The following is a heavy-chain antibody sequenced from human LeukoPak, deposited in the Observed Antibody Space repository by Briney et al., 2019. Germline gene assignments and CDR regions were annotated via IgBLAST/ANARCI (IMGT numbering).Heavy chain of an antibody. J-gene: IGHJ4*02. CDR2: ISGSGGST. D-gene: IGHD2-8*02. V-gene: IGHV3-23*01. Sequence: GGSLRLSCAASGFSFSTYAMSWVRQAPGKGLEWVSGISGSGGSTYHADSVKGRFTISRDNSKNTLYLQMNSLRAEDTAVYHCANGGVVGSLHFEYWGQGTLVTVSS. CDR1: GFSFSTYA. CDR3: ANGGVVGSLHFEY.